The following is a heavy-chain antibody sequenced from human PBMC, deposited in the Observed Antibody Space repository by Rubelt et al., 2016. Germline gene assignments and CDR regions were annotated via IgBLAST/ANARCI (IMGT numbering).Heavy chain of an antibody. D-gene: IGHD2-2*03. CDR3: ARVPAGYCSSTSCYVSDY. Sequence: QVHLVQSGAEMREPGSSVKVSCKASGGSVSSSEVSWVRQAPGQGLEWVGRIIPATGLPSYEQKFQGRVTITADKSTSTAYMELSSLRSEDTAVYYCARVPAGYCSSTSCYVSDYWGQGTLVTVSS. J-gene: IGHJ4*02. CDR1: GGSVSSSE. V-gene: IGHV1-69*04. CDR2: IIPATGLP.